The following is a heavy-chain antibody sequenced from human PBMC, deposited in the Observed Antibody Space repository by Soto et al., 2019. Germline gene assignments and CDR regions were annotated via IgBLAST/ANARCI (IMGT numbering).Heavy chain of an antibody. Sequence: QVQLVQSGAEVKKPGDSVKVSCKASGYTFTSYDINWVRQATGQGLEWMGWMNPNSGNTGYAQKFQGRVTMTRNTSISTAYMELSSLRSEDTAVYYCARVNRVVVTAGLGYWGQGTLVTVSS. CDR1: GYTFTSYD. J-gene: IGHJ4*02. V-gene: IGHV1-8*01. D-gene: IGHD2-21*02. CDR2: MNPNSGNT. CDR3: ARVNRVVVTAGLGY.